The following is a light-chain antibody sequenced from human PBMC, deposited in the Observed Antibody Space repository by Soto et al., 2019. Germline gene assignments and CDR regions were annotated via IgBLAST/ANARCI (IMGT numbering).Light chain of an antibody. V-gene: IGLV6-57*04. Sequence: NFMLPQPHSVSESPGKTVTVSCTRSSGSIDSNYVQWYQLRPGSAPTTVIYEDDQRPSGVPDRFSGSIDISSNSASLTISGLKTEDEAAYYCQSYDNIKQMVVLGGGTKRTVL. J-gene: IGLJ2*01. CDR2: EDD. CDR1: SGSIDSNY. CDR3: QSYDNIKQMVV.